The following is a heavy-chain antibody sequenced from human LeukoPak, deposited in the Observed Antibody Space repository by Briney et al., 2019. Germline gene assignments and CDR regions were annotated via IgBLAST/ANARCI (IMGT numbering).Heavy chain of an antibody. CDR2: ISSTSGFI. J-gene: IGHJ4*02. V-gene: IGHV3-21*06. CDR3: ARVHSGYGPDYIDH. CDR1: GFTFSSDS. Sequence: GGSLRLSCAASGFTFSSDSMNWVRQAPGKGLEWVSSISSTSGFISYADSVKGRFTVSRDNAKSSLYLQMNSLRAEDTALYYCARVHSGYGPDYIDHWGQGTPVTVSS. D-gene: IGHD5-12*01.